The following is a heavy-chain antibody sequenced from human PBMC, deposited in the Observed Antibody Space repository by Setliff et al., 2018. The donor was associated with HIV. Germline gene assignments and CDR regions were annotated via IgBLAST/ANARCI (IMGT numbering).Heavy chain of an antibody. J-gene: IGHJ4*02. D-gene: IGHD1-26*01. Sequence: ASVKVSCKASGYTFISYGYSWVRQAPGQGLQWMGWVSGYNGDTNYAQELQGRVTMTTDTSTSTAYMELRSLRSDDTAVYYCARTLVGPTGGYYFDYWGQGTLVTVSS. CDR1: GYTFISYG. CDR2: VSGYNGDT. CDR3: ARTLVGPTGGYYFDY. V-gene: IGHV1-18*01.